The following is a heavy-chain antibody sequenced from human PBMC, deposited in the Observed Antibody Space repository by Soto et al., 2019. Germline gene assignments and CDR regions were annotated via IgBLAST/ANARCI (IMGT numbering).Heavy chain of an antibody. CDR3: VRHGANSVSCSESLQH. D-gene: IGHD1-26*01. J-gene: IGHJ1*01. CDR1: GGSISSSTYF. V-gene: IGHV4-39*01. Sequence: QLQLQESGPGLVKPSETLSLTCTVSGGSISSSTYFWGWIRQPPGKGLEWIGSIDYSGTTYYNTSLWTRTTISVVTSTKLFFLKLSSVTAADTAVYYRVRHGANSVSCSESLQHWGQGTLVTVSS. CDR2: IDYSGTT.